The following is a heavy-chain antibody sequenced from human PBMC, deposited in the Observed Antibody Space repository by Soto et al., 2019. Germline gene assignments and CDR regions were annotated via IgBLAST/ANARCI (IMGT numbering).Heavy chain of an antibody. Sequence: QLQLQESGSGLVKPSQTLSLTCAVSGGSISSGGYSWSWIRQPPGKGLEWIGYIYHSGSTYYNPSLKGGVTIPGDSSKNQFYLKLSSVTAADTAVYYCARGRDYDDSSGYFDDAFDIWGQGTMVTVSS. V-gene: IGHV4-30-2*01. CDR1: GGSISSGGYS. CDR2: IYHSGST. CDR3: ARGRDYDDSSGYFDDAFDI. D-gene: IGHD3-22*01. J-gene: IGHJ3*02.